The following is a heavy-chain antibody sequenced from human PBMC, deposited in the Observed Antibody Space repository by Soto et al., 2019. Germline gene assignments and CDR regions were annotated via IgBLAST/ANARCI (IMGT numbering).Heavy chain of an antibody. Sequence: PSATLSLTSTVSGGSISGYYRSWIRQPAGKGLEWIGRICTRGNINYTPSLKSRVTMSVDTSKNQFSLKLSSVTAADTAVYYCARDIGYNNGATRGWFDAWGQGILVRVSS. CDR3: ARDIGYNNGATRGWFDA. D-gene: IGHD6-19*01. CDR2: ICTRGNI. J-gene: IGHJ5*02. CDR1: GGSISGYY. V-gene: IGHV4-4*07.